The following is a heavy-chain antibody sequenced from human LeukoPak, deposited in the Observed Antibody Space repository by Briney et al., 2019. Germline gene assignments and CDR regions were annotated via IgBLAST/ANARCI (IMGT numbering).Heavy chain of an antibody. CDR3: ASHYYGSGSCYNLLYYYYGMDV. CDR1: GFTFSGFA. CDR2: ITLSDGST. D-gene: IGHD3-10*01. Sequence: GGSLRLSCEASGFTFSGFAMSWVRQAPGKGLEWVSFITLSDGSTYYADSVKGRFTISRDTSKNTLYLQINSLKVEDTALYYCASHYYGSGSCYNLLYYYYGMDVWGQGTTVTVSS. V-gene: IGHV3-23*01. J-gene: IGHJ6*02.